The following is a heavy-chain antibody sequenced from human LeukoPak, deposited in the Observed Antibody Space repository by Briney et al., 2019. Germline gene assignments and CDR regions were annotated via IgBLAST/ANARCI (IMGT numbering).Heavy chain of an antibody. D-gene: IGHD3-10*01. J-gene: IGHJ5*02. CDR3: ARQPGAGWFDP. CDR1: GYSFTNYW. CDR2: INPGDSGT. Sequence: GESLKISCKGSGYSFTNYWIGWVRQMPGKGLEWMAIINPGDSGTRYSPSFQGQVTISADKSISTVYLQWGSLKASDTAMYYCARQPGAGWFDPWGQGTLVTVSS. V-gene: IGHV5-51*01.